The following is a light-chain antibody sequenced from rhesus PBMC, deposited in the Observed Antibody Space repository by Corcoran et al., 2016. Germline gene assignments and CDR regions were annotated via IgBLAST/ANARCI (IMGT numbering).Light chain of an antibody. V-gene: IGKV3-42*03. CDR1: QSITSS. J-gene: IGKJ4*01. CDR3: QQYNNWPLT. CDR2: AAS. Sequence: EIVLTQSPATLSLSPGERATLSCRASQSITSSLAWYQQKPEQAPRLLISAASNRATGLPDRFSGGGSGTVFTLTISRLEPEDFAVYYCQQYNNWPLTFGGGTKVGIK.